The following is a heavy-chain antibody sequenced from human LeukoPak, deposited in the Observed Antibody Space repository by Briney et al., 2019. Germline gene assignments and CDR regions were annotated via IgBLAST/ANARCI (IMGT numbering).Heavy chain of an antibody. CDR2: INDYTGDS. Sequence: SETLSLTCTVFGGSFTDYFWTWIRHSPGKGLEWIGEINDYTGDSKYNPSLNSRVSISLEKSKNQLSLELRSVTAADTAVYYCARGITGYWGQGTLVTVSS. CDR3: ARGITGY. J-gene: IGHJ4*02. CDR1: GGSFTDYF. D-gene: IGHD3-10*01. V-gene: IGHV4-34*01.